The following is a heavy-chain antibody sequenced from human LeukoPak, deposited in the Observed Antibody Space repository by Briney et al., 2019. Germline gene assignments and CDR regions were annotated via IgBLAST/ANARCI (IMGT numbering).Heavy chain of an antibody. V-gene: IGHV3-7*01. CDR3: AREDWLLHPHYFDF. CDR2: IKQDGNEK. J-gene: IGHJ4*02. D-gene: IGHD3/OR15-3a*01. CDR1: GFTFWSYR. Sequence: GGSLRLSCAASGFTFWSYRMSWVRQAPGKGLEWVANIKQDGNEKHYVDSVKGRFTISRDNAKNSLYLQVNSLRAEDTAVYYCAREDWLLHPHYFDFWGQGTLVTVSS.